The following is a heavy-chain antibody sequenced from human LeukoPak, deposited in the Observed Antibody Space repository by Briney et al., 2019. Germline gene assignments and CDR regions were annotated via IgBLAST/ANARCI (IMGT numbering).Heavy chain of an antibody. D-gene: IGHD3-22*01. CDR1: GFTFSSYA. CDR2: ISGSGGST. CDR3: AKDLIIEDYDSSGYPAFDI. V-gene: IGHV3-23*01. Sequence: GGSLRLSCAASGFTFSSYAMSWVRQAPGKGLEWVSAISGSGGSTYYADSVKGRFTISRDNSKNTLYLQMNSLRAEDTAVYYCAKDLIIEDYDSSGYPAFDIWGQGTMVTVSS. J-gene: IGHJ3*02.